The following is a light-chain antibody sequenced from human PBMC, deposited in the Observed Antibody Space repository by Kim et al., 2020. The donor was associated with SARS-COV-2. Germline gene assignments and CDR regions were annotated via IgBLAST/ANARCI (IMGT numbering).Light chain of an antibody. V-gene: IGLV2-14*04. J-gene: IGLJ2*01. Sequence: GQSITISCTGTSSDVGGYNYVSWYQQHPGKAPKLMIYDVNKRPSGVSNRFSGSKSGNTASLTISGLQAEDEADYYCSSYTSSSTLLFGGGTKVTVL. CDR3: SSYTSSSTLL. CDR1: SSDVGGYNY. CDR2: DVN.